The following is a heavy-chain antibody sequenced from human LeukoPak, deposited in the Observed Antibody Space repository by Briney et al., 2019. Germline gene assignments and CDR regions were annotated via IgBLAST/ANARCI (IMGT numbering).Heavy chain of an antibody. CDR2: ISSSGSTI. Sequence: KPGGSLRLSCAASGFTFSDYYMSWIRQAPGKGLEWVSYISSSGSTIYYADSVKGRFTISRDNSKNTVSLQLSSLRVEDTAVYFCAKDREDSAMISGVFDLWGRGTLVTVSS. V-gene: IGHV3-11*01. J-gene: IGHJ2*01. CDR3: AKDREDSAMISGVFDL. D-gene: IGHD5-18*01. CDR1: GFTFSDYY.